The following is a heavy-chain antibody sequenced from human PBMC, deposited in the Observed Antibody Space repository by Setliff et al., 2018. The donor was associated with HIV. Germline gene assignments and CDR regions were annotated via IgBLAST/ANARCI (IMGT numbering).Heavy chain of an antibody. CDR3: AKEYYNFWSGYKDY. Sequence: GESLRLSCAASAFTFSNYAMTWVRQAPGKGLEWVSAISAGGSNTYYADSVKGRFTISRDNSKNTLYLQMSSLRAEDTAVYYCAKEYYNFWSGYKDYWGQGTLVTVSS. CDR2: ISAGGSNT. D-gene: IGHD3-3*01. J-gene: IGHJ4*02. CDR1: AFTFSNYA. V-gene: IGHV3-23*01.